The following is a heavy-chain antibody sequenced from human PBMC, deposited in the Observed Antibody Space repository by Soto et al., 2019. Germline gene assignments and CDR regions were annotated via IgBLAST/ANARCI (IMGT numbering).Heavy chain of an antibody. CDR1: GGTFSIYA. Sequence: SVKVSCKASGGTFSIYAISCVLQSPLQWLEWMGGIIPIFGTANYAQKFQGRVTITADESTSTAYMEPSSLRSEDTAVYYCANTPPNYYDSSGYFGYYFDYWGQGTLVTVSS. V-gene: IGHV1-69*13. CDR3: ANTPPNYYDSSGYFGYYFDY. J-gene: IGHJ4*02. D-gene: IGHD3-22*01. CDR2: IIPIFGTA.